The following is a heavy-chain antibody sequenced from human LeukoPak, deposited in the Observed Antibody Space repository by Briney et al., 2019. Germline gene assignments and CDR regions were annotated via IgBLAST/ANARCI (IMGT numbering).Heavy chain of an antibody. CDR1: GYTFTGYY. J-gene: IGHJ6*02. D-gene: IGHD6-13*01. CDR3: ARGGAAAGRRYYGMDV. V-gene: IGHV1-2*02. CDR2: INPNSGGT. Sequence: GASVKVSCKASGYTFTGYYMHWVRQAPGQGLEWMGWINPNSGGTNYAQKFQGRVTMTRDTSISTAYMELSRLRSDDTAVYYCARGGAAAGRRYYGMDVWGQGTTVTVSS.